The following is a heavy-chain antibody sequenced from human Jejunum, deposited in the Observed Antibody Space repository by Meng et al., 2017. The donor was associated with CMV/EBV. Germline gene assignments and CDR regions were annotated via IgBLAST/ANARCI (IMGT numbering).Heavy chain of an antibody. J-gene: IGHJ4*02. D-gene: IGHD3-10*01. Sequence: VKLSHTRSFIYTVSGYYYSMGYYSWNWIRQSPWKGLEWIGYIYYNGNAYYNPPLQSRGSISVDTSKNEFSLNLNSVTAADTALYFCARGGIFRGIDYWGQGTLVTVSS. CDR2: IYYNGNA. V-gene: IGHV4-30-4*08. CDR3: ARGGIFRGIDY. CDR1: GYYYSMGYYS.